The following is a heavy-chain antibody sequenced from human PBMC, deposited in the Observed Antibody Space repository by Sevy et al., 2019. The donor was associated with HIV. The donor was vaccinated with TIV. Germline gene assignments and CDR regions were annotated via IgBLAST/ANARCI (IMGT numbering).Heavy chain of an antibody. CDR3: ARDRGEILRSAFKS. V-gene: IGHV3-30*04. CDR1: GFTFSEFG. D-gene: IGHD3-10*01. Sequence: GGSLRLSFAASGFTFSEFGMHWVRQAPGKGLEWVAVISHDGRNNKYNADSVKGRFTISRDNSKNTLYLQMNSLRADDTAIYYCARDRGEILRSAFKSWGQGTLVTVSS. CDR2: ISHDGRNNK. J-gene: IGHJ5*02.